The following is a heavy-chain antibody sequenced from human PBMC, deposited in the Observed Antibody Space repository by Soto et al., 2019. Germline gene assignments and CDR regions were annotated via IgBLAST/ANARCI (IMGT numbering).Heavy chain of an antibody. CDR2: IIPIFGTA. D-gene: IGHD1-26*01. CDR1: GGTFSSYA. V-gene: IGHV1-69*13. Sequence: SVKVSCKASGGTFSSYAISWVRQAPGQGLEWMGGIIPIFGTANYAQKFQGRVTITADESTSAAYMELSSLRSEDTAVYYCARGKGAFDAFDIWGQGTMVTVSS. CDR3: ARGKGAFDAFDI. J-gene: IGHJ3*02.